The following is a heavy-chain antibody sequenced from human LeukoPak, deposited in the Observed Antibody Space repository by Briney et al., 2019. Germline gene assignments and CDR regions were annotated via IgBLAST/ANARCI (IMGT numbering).Heavy chain of an antibody. Sequence: GGSLRLSCAASGFTFSSYAMSWVRQAPGKGLEWVSAISGSGGSTYYADSVKGRLTISRDNSKNTLYLQMNSLRAEDTAVYYCATHETTVTTFFDYWGQGTLVTVSS. V-gene: IGHV3-23*01. J-gene: IGHJ4*02. CDR1: GFTFSSYA. CDR3: ATHETTVTTFFDY. CDR2: ISGSGGST. D-gene: IGHD4-17*01.